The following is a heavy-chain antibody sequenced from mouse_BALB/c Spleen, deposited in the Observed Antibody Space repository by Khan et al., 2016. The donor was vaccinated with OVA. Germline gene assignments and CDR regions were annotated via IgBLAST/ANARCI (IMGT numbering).Heavy chain of an antibody. CDR2: IAPGSGST. CDR1: GYTFTSYW. CDR3: ARENYYGSSCYAMDY. J-gene: IGHJ4*01. V-gene: IGHV1S41*01. D-gene: IGHD1-1*01. Sequence: DLVKPGASVKLSCKASGYTFTSYWINWIKQRPGQGLEWIGRIAPGSGSTDYNEMFKGKATLTVDTSSSTVYIQLSSLSSEFSAVYFCARENYYGSSCYAMDYWGQGTSVTVSS.